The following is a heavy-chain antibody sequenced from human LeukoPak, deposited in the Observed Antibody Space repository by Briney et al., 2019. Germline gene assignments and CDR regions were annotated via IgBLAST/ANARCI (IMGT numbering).Heavy chain of an antibody. CDR3: ARELSNKYFDWLYRSRDPSDY. V-gene: IGHV3-30*04. Sequence: GGSLRLSCAASGFTFSSYAMHWVRQAPGKGLEWVAVISYDGSNKYYADSVKGRFTISRDNSKNTLYLQMNSLRAEDTAVYYCARELSNKYFDWLYRSRDPSDYWGQGTLVTVSS. D-gene: IGHD3-9*01. J-gene: IGHJ4*02. CDR1: GFTFSSYA. CDR2: ISYDGSNK.